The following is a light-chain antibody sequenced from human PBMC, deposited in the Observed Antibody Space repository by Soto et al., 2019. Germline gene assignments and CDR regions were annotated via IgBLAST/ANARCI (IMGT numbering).Light chain of an antibody. CDR2: NVS. J-gene: IGLJ2*01. Sequence: QSALTQPASVSGSPGQSITISCTGTSSDVGAYNYVSWYQQHPGKAPKLIIYNVSNRPSGVSNRLSGSKSANTASLTIFGTQAAAAADCYCRSFPDRINVLFGGGNKVTV. V-gene: IGLV2-14*01. CDR1: SSDVGAYNY. CDR3: RSFPDRINVL.